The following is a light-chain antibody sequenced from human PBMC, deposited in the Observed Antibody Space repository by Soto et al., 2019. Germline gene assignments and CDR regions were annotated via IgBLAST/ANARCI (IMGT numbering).Light chain of an antibody. CDR2: EVS. CDR3: RSFTTSKTWV. J-gene: IGLJ3*02. CDR1: SSDVGAYDY. Sequence: QSALTQPASVSGSPGQSITISCTGTSSDVGAYDYVSWYQQHPGKAPKFMLYEVSNRPSGLSDRFSGSKSGNTASLTISGLQAEDEADYYCRSFTTSKTWVFGGGTKLTVL. V-gene: IGLV2-14*01.